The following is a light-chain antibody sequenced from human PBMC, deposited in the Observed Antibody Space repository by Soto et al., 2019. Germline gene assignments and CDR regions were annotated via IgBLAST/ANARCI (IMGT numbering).Light chain of an antibody. J-gene: IGKJ1*01. CDR1: QSIRSY. CDR2: DAS. Sequence: DLQLTQPPSSLSASVGDKVTITCRASQSIRSYLNWVQQKPGKAPKLLIYDASSLQTGVPSRFSGSGSGTDFSLTISSLQPEDFATYYCQQSYSTPPWTFGQGTKVEIK. CDR3: QQSYSTPPWT. V-gene: IGKV1-39*01.